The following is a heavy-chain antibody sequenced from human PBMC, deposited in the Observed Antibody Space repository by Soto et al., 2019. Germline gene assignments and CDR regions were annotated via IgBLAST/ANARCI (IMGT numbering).Heavy chain of an antibody. V-gene: IGHV3-74*01. Sequence: EVQLVESGGGLVQPGGSLRLSCAASGFTVSSNWMHRVRQAPGKGLVWVSRIDSDGSSTNYAESVKGRFTISRDNAKNSLYLQMNSLRAEDTAVYFCARGGFYGSGTYYLLQWGQGTLVTVSS. J-gene: IGHJ4*02. CDR3: ARGGFYGSGTYYLLQ. CDR1: GFTVSSNW. CDR2: IDSDGSST. D-gene: IGHD3-10*01.